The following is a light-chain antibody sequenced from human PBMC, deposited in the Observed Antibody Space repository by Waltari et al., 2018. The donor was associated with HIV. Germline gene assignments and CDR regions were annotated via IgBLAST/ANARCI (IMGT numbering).Light chain of an antibody. CDR2: DVS. Sequence: QSALTQPRSVSGSPGQSVTISCTGTNSDVGGYNYVSWYQQHPGRAPKLMIFDVSKRPSGVPDRFSGSKSGNMASLTISGLQAEDEADYYCCSYAGTYTWVFGGGTKLTVL. J-gene: IGLJ3*02. CDR1: NSDVGGYNY. V-gene: IGLV2-11*01. CDR3: CSYAGTYTWV.